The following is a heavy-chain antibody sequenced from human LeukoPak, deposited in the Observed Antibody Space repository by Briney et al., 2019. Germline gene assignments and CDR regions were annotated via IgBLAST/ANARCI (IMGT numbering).Heavy chain of an antibody. D-gene: IGHD2-15*01. V-gene: IGHV3-21*01. CDR3: ARENAYCSGGSCYGRWFDP. CDR1: GFTFSSYS. CDR2: ISSSSSYI. J-gene: IGHJ5*02. Sequence: PGGSLRLSCAASGFTFSSYSMNWVRQAPGKGLEWVSSISSSSSYIYYADSVKGRSTISRDNAKNSLYLQMNSLRAEDTAVYYCARENAYCSGGSCYGRWFDPWGQGTLVTVSS.